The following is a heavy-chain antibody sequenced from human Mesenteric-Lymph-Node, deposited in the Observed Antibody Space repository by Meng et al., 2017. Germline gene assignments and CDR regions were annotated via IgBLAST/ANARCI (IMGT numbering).Heavy chain of an antibody. J-gene: IGHJ4*02. Sequence: SVKVSCKASGGTFSSYTISWVRQAPGQGLEWMGRIIPILGIANYAQKFQGRVTITADKSTSTAYMELRSLRSDDTAVYYCARWDYGDYEDYWGQGTLVTVSS. CDR2: IIPILGIA. V-gene: IGHV1-69*02. CDR3: ARWDYGDYEDY. CDR1: GGTFSSYT. D-gene: IGHD4-17*01.